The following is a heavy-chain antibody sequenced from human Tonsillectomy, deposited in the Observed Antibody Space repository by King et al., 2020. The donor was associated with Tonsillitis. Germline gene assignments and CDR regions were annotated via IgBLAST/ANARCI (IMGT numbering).Heavy chain of an antibody. V-gene: IGHV4-61*02. Sequence: QLQESGPGLVKPSQTLSLTCTVSGGSISSGTYYWSWIRQPAGKGLEWIGRIYASGSTNYNPSLKSPVTMSVDTSKNQFSLKLSSVTAADTAVYYCARDWDRYWGQGTLVTVSS. CDR2: IYASGST. CDR3: ARDWDRY. J-gene: IGHJ4*02. CDR1: GGSISSGTYY. D-gene: IGHD1-26*01.